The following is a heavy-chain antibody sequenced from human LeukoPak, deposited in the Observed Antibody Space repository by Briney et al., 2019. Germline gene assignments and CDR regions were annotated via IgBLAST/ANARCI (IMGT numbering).Heavy chain of an antibody. CDR2: ISSSGSTI. V-gene: IGHV3-11*01. J-gene: IGHJ1*01. D-gene: IGHD2-21*02. CDR3: ATTAVLAYCGGDCYSEYFQH. CDR1: GFTFSDYY. Sequence: GGSLRLSCAASGFTFSDYYMGWIRQAPGKGLEWVSYISSSGSTIYYADSVKGRFTISRDNAKNSLYLQMNSLRAEDTAVYYCATTAVLAYCGGDCYSEYFQHWGQGSLVTVSS.